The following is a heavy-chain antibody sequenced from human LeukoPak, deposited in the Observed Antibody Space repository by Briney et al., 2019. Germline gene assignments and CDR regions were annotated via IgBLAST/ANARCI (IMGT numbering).Heavy chain of an antibody. CDR2: IYTSVST. J-gene: IGHJ5*02. CDR3: AREGDSGSPAP. CDR1: GGSISSYY. V-gene: IGHV4-4*07. Sequence: SETRSLTSTVSGGSISSYYWSWIRQPAGKGLEWIGRIYTSVSTNYNPSLKSRVTMSVDTSKNQFSLKLSSVTAADTAVYYCAREGDSGSPAPWGQGTLVTVSS. D-gene: IGHD1-26*01.